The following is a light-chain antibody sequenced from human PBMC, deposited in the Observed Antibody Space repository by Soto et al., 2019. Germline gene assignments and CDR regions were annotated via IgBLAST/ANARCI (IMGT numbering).Light chain of an antibody. CDR2: EVS. V-gene: IGLV2-8*01. CDR1: SSDVGGYNY. CDR3: SSYAGSNNLNV. J-gene: IGLJ1*01. Sequence: QSVLTQPPPASGSPGQSVTISFTGNSSDVGGYNYVSWYQQHPGKAPKLMIYEVSKRPSGVPDRFSGSKSGNTASLTVSGLQAEDEADYYCSSYAGSNNLNVFGTGTKVTVL.